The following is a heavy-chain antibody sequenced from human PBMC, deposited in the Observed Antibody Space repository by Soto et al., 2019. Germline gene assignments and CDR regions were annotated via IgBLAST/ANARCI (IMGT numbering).Heavy chain of an antibody. Sequence: GASVKVSCKVSGYTLTELSMHWVRQAPGKGLEWMGGFDPEDGETIYAQKFQGRVTMTEDTSTDTAYMELSSLRSEDTAVYYCATVIPPPDYDFWSGPLGWFDPWGQGTLVTVSS. CDR3: ATVIPPPDYDFWSGPLGWFDP. CDR2: FDPEDGET. J-gene: IGHJ5*02. CDR1: GYTLTELS. D-gene: IGHD3-3*01. V-gene: IGHV1-24*01.